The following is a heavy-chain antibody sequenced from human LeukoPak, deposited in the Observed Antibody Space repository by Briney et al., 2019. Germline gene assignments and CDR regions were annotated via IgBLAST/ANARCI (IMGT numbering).Heavy chain of an antibody. CDR2: INPNSGGT. CDR1: GYTFTGYY. D-gene: IGHD3-9*01. J-gene: IGHJ6*02. V-gene: IGHV1-2*02. Sequence: ASVKVCCKAAGYTFTGYYMHWGRQAPGHGLEWRGWINPNSGGTNYAQKFQGRVTLTRDTSISTAYMELSRLSSDETAVYYCARALGLRYFDWLLRLYYYSYGTDVWGQGTTVTVSS. CDR3: ARALGLRYFDWLLRLYYYSYGTDV.